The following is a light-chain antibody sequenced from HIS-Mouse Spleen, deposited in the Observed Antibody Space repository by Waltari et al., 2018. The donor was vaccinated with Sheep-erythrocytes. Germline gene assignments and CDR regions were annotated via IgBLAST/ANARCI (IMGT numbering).Light chain of an antibody. CDR3: CSYAGSYNHV. V-gene: IGLV2-11*01. J-gene: IGLJ1*01. Sequence: QSALTQPPPVPGSPGQSVTIPCTGTSTDVGGFTYVSWYQQHPGKAPKLMIYDVSKRPSGVPDRFSGSKSGNTASLTISGLQAEDEADYYCCSYAGSYNHVFATGTKVTVL. CDR1: STDVGGFTY. CDR2: DVS.